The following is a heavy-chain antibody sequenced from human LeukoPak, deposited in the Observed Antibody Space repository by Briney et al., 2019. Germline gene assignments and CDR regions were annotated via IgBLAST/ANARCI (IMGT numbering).Heavy chain of an antibody. V-gene: IGHV1-18*01. CDR2: ISAYNGNT. CDR3: AREGKYYDILTGYYFGERYFDY. CDR1: GYTFTSYG. J-gene: IGHJ4*02. D-gene: IGHD3-9*01. Sequence: GASVKVSCKASGYTFTSYGISWVRQAPGQGLEWMGWISAYNGNTNYAQKLQGRVTMTTDTSTSTAYMELRSLRSDDTAVYYCAREGKYYDILTGYYFGERYFDYWGQGTLVTVSS.